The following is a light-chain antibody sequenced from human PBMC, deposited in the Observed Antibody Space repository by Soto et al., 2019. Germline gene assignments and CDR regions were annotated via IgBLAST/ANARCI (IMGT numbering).Light chain of an antibody. CDR3: GSWDSSLSAYV. CDR2: EVS. V-gene: IGLV2-8*01. J-gene: IGLJ1*01. Sequence: QSALTQPPSASGSPGQSVTISCTGTSSDVGGYNYVSWYQQHPGKAPKLMIYEVSKRPSGVPDRFSGSKSGSTASLTVSGLQAEDEADYYCGSWDSSLSAYVFGTGTKVTVL. CDR1: SSDVGGYNY.